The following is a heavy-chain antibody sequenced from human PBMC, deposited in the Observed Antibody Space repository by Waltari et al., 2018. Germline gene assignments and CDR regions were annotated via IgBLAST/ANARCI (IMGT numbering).Heavy chain of an antibody. CDR1: GYSISSGYY. CDR2: IYRNGSS. CDR3: ARALGYCSNTSCYNPFEK. D-gene: IGHD2-2*02. Sequence: QVQLQESGPGLVKPSETLSLTCAVSGYSISSGYYWGWIRQPPGKGLEWIGSIYRNGSSYYNPSLKSRVTISVDTSKNQFSLRLSSVTAADTAVYYCARALGYCSNTSCYNPFEKWGQGTLVTVSS. V-gene: IGHV4-38-2*01. J-gene: IGHJ4*02.